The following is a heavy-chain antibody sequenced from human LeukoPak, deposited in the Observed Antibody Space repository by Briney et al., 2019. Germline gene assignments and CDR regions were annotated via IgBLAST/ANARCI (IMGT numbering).Heavy chain of an antibody. Sequence: SETLSLTCTVSGGSISSYYWSWIRQPAGKGLEWIGRIYTSGSTNYNPSLKSRVTMSVDTSKNQFSLKLSSVTAADTAAYYCARGHLWFGELNPHGFLESWGQRTLVTVSS. J-gene: IGHJ4*02. CDR1: GGSISSYY. V-gene: IGHV4-4*07. CDR2: IYTSGST. CDR3: ARGHLWFGELNPHGFLES. D-gene: IGHD3-10*01.